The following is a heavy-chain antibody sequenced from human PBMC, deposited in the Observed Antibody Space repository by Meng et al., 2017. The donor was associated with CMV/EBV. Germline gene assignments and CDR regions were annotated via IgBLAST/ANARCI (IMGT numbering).Heavy chain of an antibody. Sequence: GESLKISCAASGFTFDRYTMAWVRQAPGKGLEWVSSISSTGTFIHYPDSVEGRFTIARDNTKTSLYLQMDTLRAEDTAVYYCAGVAYDYGDRHFAYWGQGALVTVSS. V-gene: IGHV3-21*01. D-gene: IGHD4-17*01. CDR2: ISSTGTFI. CDR3: AGVAYDYGDRHFAY. J-gene: IGHJ4*02. CDR1: GFTFDRYT.